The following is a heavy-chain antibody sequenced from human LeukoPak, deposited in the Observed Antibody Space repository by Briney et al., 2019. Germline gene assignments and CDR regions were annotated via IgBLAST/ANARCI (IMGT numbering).Heavy chain of an antibody. D-gene: IGHD3-22*01. V-gene: IGHV4-4*09. CDR3: ARSPPADGTDYWPFDY. CDR1: GGSISSYY. CDR2: IFTGGST. J-gene: IGHJ4*02. Sequence: SETLSLTCTVSGGSISSYYWRWIRQPPGKGLEWIGYIFTGGSTTYKPSVKSRVTISVDTSKNPFSLKLSSVTAADTAVYYCARSPPADGTDYWPFDYWGQGTLVTVSS.